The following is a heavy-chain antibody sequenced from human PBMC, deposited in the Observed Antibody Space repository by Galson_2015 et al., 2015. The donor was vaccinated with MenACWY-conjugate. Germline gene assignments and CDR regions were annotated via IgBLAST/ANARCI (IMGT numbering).Heavy chain of an antibody. Sequence: SLRLSCAASGFTFRNYWMHWVRQVPGKGLVWVSRINPDGNSKTYADSVKGRFTISRDNVNNTLYLQMNSLRAEDTAVYYCARDYRAWAGIAGNWFDPWGQGSQVTVSS. V-gene: IGHV3-74*03. J-gene: IGHJ5*02. CDR3: ARDYRAWAGIAGNWFDP. CDR2: INPDGNSK. CDR1: GFTFRNYW. D-gene: IGHD1-14*01.